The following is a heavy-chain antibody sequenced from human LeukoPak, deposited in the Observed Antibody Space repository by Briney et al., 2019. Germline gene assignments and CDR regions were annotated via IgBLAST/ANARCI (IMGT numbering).Heavy chain of an antibody. Sequence: GRSLRLSCAASGFTFDDYAMHWVRQAPGKGLEWVSGICWNSGSIGYADSVKGRFTISRDNAKNSLYLQMNSLRAEDTALYYCAKSGYFDWFGPFDYWGQGTLVTVSS. J-gene: IGHJ4*02. CDR1: GFTFDDYA. V-gene: IGHV3-9*01. CDR3: AKSGYFDWFGPFDY. CDR2: ICWNSGSI. D-gene: IGHD3-9*01.